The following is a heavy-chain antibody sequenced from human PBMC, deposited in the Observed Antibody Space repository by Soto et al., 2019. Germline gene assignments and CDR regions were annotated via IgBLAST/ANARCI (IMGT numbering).Heavy chain of an antibody. CDR3: ARKRADYDFWSGYSPRDYYYYYMDV. D-gene: IGHD3-3*01. CDR1: GGSFSGYY. CDR2: INHSGST. Sequence: SETLSLTCAVYGGSFSGYYWSWIRQPPGKGLEWIGEINHSGSTNYNPSLKSRVTISVDTSKNQFSLKLSSVTAADTAVYYCARKRADYDFWSGYSPRDYYYYYMDVWGKGTTVTVSS. J-gene: IGHJ6*03. V-gene: IGHV4-34*01.